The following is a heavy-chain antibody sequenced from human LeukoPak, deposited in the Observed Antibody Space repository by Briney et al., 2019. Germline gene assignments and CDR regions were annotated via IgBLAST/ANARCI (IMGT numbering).Heavy chain of an antibody. CDR2: IYYSGST. J-gene: IGHJ4*02. D-gene: IGHD6-19*01. Sequence: SETLSLTCTVSGGSISSSSYYWGWLRQPPGKGLEWIGSIYYSGSTYYNPSLKSRVTISVDTSKNQFSLKLSSVTAADTAVYYCASLLAVAANYFDYWGQGTLVTVSS. CDR3: ASLLAVAANYFDY. V-gene: IGHV4-39*07. CDR1: GGSISSSSYY.